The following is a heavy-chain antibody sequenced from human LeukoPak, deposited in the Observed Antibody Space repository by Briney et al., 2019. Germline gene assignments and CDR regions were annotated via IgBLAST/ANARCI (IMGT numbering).Heavy chain of an antibody. CDR3: ARDLTRVLRYFDWLPSFDY. CDR1: GFTFSSYW. CDR2: INSDGSST. J-gene: IGHJ4*02. V-gene: IGHV3-74*01. Sequence: GGSLGLSCAASGFTFSSYWMHWVRQAPGKGLVWVSRINSDGSSTSYADSVKGRFTISRDNAKNTLYLQMNSLRAEDTAVYYCARDLTRVLRYFDWLPSFDYWGQGTLVTVSS. D-gene: IGHD3-9*01.